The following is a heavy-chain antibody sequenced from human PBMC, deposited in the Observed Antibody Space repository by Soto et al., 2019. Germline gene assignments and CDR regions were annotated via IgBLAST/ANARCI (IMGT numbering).Heavy chain of an antibody. CDR2: ISGSGGST. V-gene: IGHV3-23*01. CDR1: GFTFSSYA. D-gene: IGHD3-22*01. CDR3: AKEVEAYYYDSSGSPVVDYYYAMDV. Sequence: PGGSLRLSCAASGFTFSSYAMSWVRQAPGKGLEWVSSISGSGGSTYYADSVKGRFTISRDNSKNTLYLQMNSLRAEDTAVYYCAKEVEAYYYDSSGSPVVDYYYAMDVWGRGTTVSGSS. J-gene: IGHJ6*02.